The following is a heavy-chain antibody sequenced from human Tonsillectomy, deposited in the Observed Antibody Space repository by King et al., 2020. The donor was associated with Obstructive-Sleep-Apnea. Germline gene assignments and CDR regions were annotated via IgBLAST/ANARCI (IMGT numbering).Heavy chain of an antibody. V-gene: IGHV3-30*03. CDR3: VHPPETIGGGF. Sequence: VQLVESGGGVVQPGRSLRLSCVASGFTFSNYAMHWVRQAPGKGLECVAFLTYDGSLKYYVDSVKGRLTISRDNSKNTVYLQMNGLRDEDTSVYYCVHPPETIGGGFWGQGTLVTVSA. CDR1: GFTFSNYA. J-gene: IGHJ4*02. D-gene: IGHD3-10*01. CDR2: LTYDGSLK.